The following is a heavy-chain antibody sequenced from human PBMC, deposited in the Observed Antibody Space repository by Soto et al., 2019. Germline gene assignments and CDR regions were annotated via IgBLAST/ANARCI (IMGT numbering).Heavy chain of an antibody. D-gene: IGHD2-15*01. J-gene: IGHJ5*02. V-gene: IGHV4-30-4*01. CDR1: GGSISSGDYY. CDR2: IYYSGST. Sequence: SETLSLTCTVSGGSISSGDYYWSWIRQPPGKGLEWIGYIYYSGSTYYNPSLKSRVTISVDTSKNQFSLKLSSVTAADTAVYYCARALIVVAAGRQYNWFDPWGQGTLVTVSS. CDR3: ARALIVVAAGRQYNWFDP.